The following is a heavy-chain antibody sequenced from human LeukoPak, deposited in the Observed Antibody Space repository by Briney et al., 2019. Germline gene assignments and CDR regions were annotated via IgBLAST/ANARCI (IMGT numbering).Heavy chain of an antibody. V-gene: IGHV3-23*01. CDR3: AGGVWFGELQSYDY. CDR1: GFTFSSYA. D-gene: IGHD3-10*01. Sequence: GGSLRLSCAASGFTFSSYAMRWVRQAPGKGLEWVSSISGSGDTTSYADSVKGRFTISRDNSKNRLYLQMNSLRAEDTAVYYCAGGVWFGELQSYDYWGQGTLVTVSS. J-gene: IGHJ4*02. CDR2: ISGSGDTT.